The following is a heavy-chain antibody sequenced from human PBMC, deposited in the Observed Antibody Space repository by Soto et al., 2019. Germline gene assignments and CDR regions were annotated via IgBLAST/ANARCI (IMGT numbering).Heavy chain of an antibody. D-gene: IGHD5-12*01. CDR3: ARVGLRPRNFDY. Sequence: QVQLQQWGAGLLKPSETLSLTCAVYGGSFSGYYWSWIRQPPGKGLEWIGEINHSGSTNYNPSLKSRVTISVDTSKNQFSLKLSSVTAADTAVYYCARVGLRPRNFDYWGQGTLVTVSS. CDR1: GGSFSGYY. V-gene: IGHV4-34*01. CDR2: INHSGST. J-gene: IGHJ4*02.